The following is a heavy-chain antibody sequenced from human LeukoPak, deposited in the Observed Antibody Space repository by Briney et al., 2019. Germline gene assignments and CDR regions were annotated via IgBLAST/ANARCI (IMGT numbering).Heavy chain of an antibody. Sequence: HPSETLSLTCTVSGDSISNGCCYWGWIRQPPGKGLEWIGYIYYSGSTNYNPSLKSRVTISVDTSKNQFSLKLSSVTAADTAVYYCTRYYGSRHGGFDYWGQGTLVTVSS. J-gene: IGHJ4*02. D-gene: IGHD3-10*01. V-gene: IGHV4-61*01. CDR1: GDSISNGCCY. CDR2: IYYSGST. CDR3: TRYYGSRHGGFDY.